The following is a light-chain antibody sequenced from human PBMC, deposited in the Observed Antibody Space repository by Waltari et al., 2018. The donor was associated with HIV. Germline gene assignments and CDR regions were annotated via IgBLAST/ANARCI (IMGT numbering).Light chain of an antibody. J-gene: IGKJ1*01. CDR3: LQHNNYPRT. CDR1: QGIRNA. V-gene: IGKV1-17*02. CDR2: LAS. Sequence: DIQMTQSPSSLSASVGDRVTITCRASQGIRNALVWFQQKPGKAPQRLIYLASNLQDGVPSRFSGSGSGTDFTLTISNLQPEDFATYYCLQHNNYPRTFGQGTKVE.